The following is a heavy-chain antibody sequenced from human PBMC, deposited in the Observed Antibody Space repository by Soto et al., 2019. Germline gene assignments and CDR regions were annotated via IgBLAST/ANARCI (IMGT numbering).Heavy chain of an antibody. J-gene: IGHJ4*02. Sequence: SGPTLVNPTRTLTLTSTFSGFSLSTTGMCVSWIRQPPGKALEWLALIDWADDKYYSTSLKTRLTISKDTSKNQVVLTMTNVEPVDTATYFCSRAVGGFTYGYPDYWGQGTLVTVSS. CDR1: GFSLSTTGMC. CDR3: SRAVGGFTYGYPDY. CDR2: IDWADDK. D-gene: IGHD5-18*01. V-gene: IGHV2-70*01.